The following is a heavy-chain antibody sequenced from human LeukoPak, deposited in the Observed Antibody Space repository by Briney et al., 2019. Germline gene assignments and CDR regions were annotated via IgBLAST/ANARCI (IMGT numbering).Heavy chain of an antibody. J-gene: IGHJ4*02. CDR1: GYTFTSYD. CDR2: MNPNSGDT. Sequence: ASVKVSCKASGYTFTSYDINWVRQATGQGLEWMGWMNPNSGDTGYAQKLQGRVTMTTDTSTSTAYMELRSLRSDDTAVYYCASEASGGDYWGQGTLVTVSS. CDR3: ASEASGGDY. V-gene: IGHV1-8*02. D-gene: IGHD3-10*01.